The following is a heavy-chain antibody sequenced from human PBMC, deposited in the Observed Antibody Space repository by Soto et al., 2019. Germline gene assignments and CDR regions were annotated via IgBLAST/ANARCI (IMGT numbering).Heavy chain of an antibody. D-gene: IGHD5-18*01. CDR1: GYTFTSYG. CDR2: ISAYTGNT. J-gene: IGHJ5*02. CDR3: ARVATLSGYAWFER. Sequence: QVQLVQSGAEVKKPGASVKVSCKASGYTFTSYGISWVRQAPGQGLEWRGWISAYTGNTNYAQKLQGRVTMNTDTPTSTAYREQRSLRSDDTAVYYCARVATLSGYAWFERWGQGTLVTVSS. V-gene: IGHV1-18*01.